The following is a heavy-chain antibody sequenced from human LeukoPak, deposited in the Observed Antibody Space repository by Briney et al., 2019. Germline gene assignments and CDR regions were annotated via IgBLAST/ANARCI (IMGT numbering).Heavy chain of an antibody. CDR2: ISGSGGST. J-gene: IGHJ4*02. Sequence: GGSLRLSCAASGFTLNYYAMAWVRQAPGKGLEWVSGISGSGGSTYYADSVKGRFTISRDNSKNTLYLQMNSLRAEDTAVYYCAKDPPYGRDYWGQGTLVTVSS. V-gene: IGHV3-23*01. D-gene: IGHD1-26*01. CDR1: GFTLNYYA. CDR3: AKDPPYGRDY.